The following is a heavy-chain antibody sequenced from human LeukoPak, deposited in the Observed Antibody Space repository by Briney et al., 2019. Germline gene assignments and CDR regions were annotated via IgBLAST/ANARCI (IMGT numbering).Heavy chain of an antibody. CDR3: ARSREIYYFDY. Sequence: SETLSLTCTVSGGSISSGGYYWNWIRQHPGKGLEWIGYIYYSGSTYYNPSLKSRVTISVDTSKNQFSLQLSSVTAADTAVYYCARSREIYYFDYWGQGTLVTVSS. CDR1: GGSISSGGYY. CDR2: IYYSGST. J-gene: IGHJ4*02. D-gene: IGHD1-26*01. V-gene: IGHV4-31*03.